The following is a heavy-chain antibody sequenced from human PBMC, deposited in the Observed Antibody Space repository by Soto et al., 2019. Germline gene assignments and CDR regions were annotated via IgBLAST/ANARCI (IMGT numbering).Heavy chain of an antibody. CDR3: ARVGAGDSANYYYYGMDV. D-gene: IGHD3-16*01. CDR2: ISSSSSTI. CDR1: GFTFSSYS. J-gene: IGHJ6*02. V-gene: IGHV3-48*02. Sequence: GGSLRLSCAASGFTFSSYSMNWVRQAPGKGLEWVSYISSSSSTIYYADSVKGRFTISRDNAKNSLYLQMNSLRDEDTAVYYCARVGAGDSANYYYYGMDVWGQGTTVTVSS.